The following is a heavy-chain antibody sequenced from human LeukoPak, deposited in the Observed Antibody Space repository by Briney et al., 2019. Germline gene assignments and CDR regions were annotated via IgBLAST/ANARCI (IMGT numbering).Heavy chain of an antibody. V-gene: IGHV1-69*06. D-gene: IGHD5-12*01. CDR3: ARGPSGYHNT. Sequence: ASVKVSCKASGGTFSSYAISWVRQAPGQGLEWMGGIIPIFGTANYAQKFQGRVTITADKSTSTAYMELSSLRSEDPAVYYCARGPSGYHNTGGQGTLVTVSS. CDR1: GGTFSSYA. J-gene: IGHJ4*02. CDR2: IIPIFGTA.